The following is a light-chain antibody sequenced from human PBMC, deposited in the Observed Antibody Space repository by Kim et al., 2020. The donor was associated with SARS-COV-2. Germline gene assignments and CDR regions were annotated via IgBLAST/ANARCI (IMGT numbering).Light chain of an antibody. CDR2: SAS. CDR3: QQSYNTPRYT. CDR1: QTISTF. V-gene: IGKV1-39*01. J-gene: IGKJ2*01. Sequence: ASVGDKVTITCRASQTISTFLKWYQQKPGKAPNLLIHSASTLQSGVPSRFSGSGSGTDFTLTISSLHPEDFATYYCQQSYNTPRYTFGLGTKLEIK.